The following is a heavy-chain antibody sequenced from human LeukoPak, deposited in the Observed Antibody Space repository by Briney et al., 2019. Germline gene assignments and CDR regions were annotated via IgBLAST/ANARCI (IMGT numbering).Heavy chain of an antibody. D-gene: IGHD6-13*01. CDR2: IYYSGST. V-gene: IGHV4-59*01. CDR3: ARDGPGDSSSWYNFDY. CDR1: GGSISSYY. J-gene: IGHJ4*02. Sequence: PSQTLSLTCTVSGGSISSYYWSWIRQPPGKGLEWIGYIYYSGSTNYNPSLKSRVTISVDTSKNQFSLKLSSVTAADTAVYYCARDGPGDSSSWYNFDYWGQGTLVTVSS.